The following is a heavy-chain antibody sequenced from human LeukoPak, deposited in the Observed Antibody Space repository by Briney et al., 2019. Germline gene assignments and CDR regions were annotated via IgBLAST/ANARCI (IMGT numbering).Heavy chain of an antibody. J-gene: IGHJ4*02. CDR3: ARASSGSYFHFIDD. CDR1: GFTFSSYS. V-gene: IGHV3-21*01. Sequence: TGGSLRLSCAASGFTFSSYSMNWVRQAPGKGLEWVSSISSGSSYIYYADSVKGRFTISRDNAKKSLYLQMNSLRVEDTAVYYCARASSGSYFHFIDDWGQGTLVTVSS. CDR2: ISSGSSYI. D-gene: IGHD1-26*01.